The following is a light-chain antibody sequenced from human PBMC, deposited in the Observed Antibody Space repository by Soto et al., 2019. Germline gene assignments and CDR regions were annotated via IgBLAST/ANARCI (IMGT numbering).Light chain of an antibody. J-gene: IGLJ1*01. CDR2: EVS. Sequence: QSVLTQPPSASGSPGQSVTISCTGTSGDVGGYNYVSWYQQHPGKAPKLMIYEVSKRPSGVPDRFSGSKSGNTASLTVSGLQAEDEADYYCSSYAGSRYVFGTGTKLTVL. V-gene: IGLV2-8*01. CDR3: SSYAGSRYV. CDR1: SGDVGGYNY.